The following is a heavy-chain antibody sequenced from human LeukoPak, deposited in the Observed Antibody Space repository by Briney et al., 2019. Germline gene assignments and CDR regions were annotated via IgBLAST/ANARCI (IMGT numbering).Heavy chain of an antibody. V-gene: IGHV1-69*13. CDR3: ASRQDYYDSSGYYSPLFDY. Sequence: ASVKVSCKASGGTFSSYAISWVRQAPGQGLEWMGGIIPIFGTASYAQKFQGRVTITADESTSTAYMELSNLRSEDTAVYYCASRQDYYDSSGYYSPLFDYWGQGTLVTVSS. J-gene: IGHJ4*02. D-gene: IGHD3-22*01. CDR1: GGTFSSYA. CDR2: IIPIFGTA.